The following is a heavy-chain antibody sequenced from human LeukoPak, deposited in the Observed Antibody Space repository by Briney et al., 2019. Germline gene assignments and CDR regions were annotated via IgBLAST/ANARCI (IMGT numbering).Heavy chain of an antibody. CDR2: IKQDGSEK. V-gene: IGHV3-7*01. CDR3: ARDGLLRYFDWLSDY. D-gene: IGHD3-9*01. CDR1: GFTFSSYW. J-gene: IGHJ4*02. Sequence: GGSLRLSCAASGFTFSSYWMSWVRQAPGKGLEWVANIKQDGSEKYYVDSVKGRFTISRDNAKNSLYLQMNSLRAEDTAVYYRARDGLLRYFDWLSDYWGQGTLVTVSS.